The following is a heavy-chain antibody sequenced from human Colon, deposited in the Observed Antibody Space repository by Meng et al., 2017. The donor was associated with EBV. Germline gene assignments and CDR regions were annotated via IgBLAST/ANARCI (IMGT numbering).Heavy chain of an antibody. CDR1: GDSITNHNW. D-gene: IGHD3-10*01. CDR2: IPDRGSS. Sequence: QVQLGEAGPALVTPSVTLSLTRAVSGDSITNHNWWAWVRQPPGKGLEWIGAIPDRGSSAYNPSLKSRVSMSIDKSKNQFSLKLTSVTAADTAVYHCLRGSGGSVWGQGTLVTVSS. V-gene: IGHV4-4*02. J-gene: IGHJ1*01. CDR3: LRGSGGSV.